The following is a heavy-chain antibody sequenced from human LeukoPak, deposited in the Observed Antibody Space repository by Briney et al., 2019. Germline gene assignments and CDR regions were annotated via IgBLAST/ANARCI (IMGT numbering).Heavy chain of an antibody. D-gene: IGHD3-10*01. CDR3: AKDGSGTTFGGYMDV. V-gene: IGHV3-43*02. CDR1: GFTFSSHG. Sequence: GGSLRLSCAASGFTFSSHGMNWVRQAPGKGLEWVSGIRGDGVTTYYADSVKGRFTISRDNSTNSLYLQMSSLRTEDTALYYCAKDGSGTTFGGYMDVWGKGTTVTVSS. J-gene: IGHJ6*03. CDR2: IRGDGVTT.